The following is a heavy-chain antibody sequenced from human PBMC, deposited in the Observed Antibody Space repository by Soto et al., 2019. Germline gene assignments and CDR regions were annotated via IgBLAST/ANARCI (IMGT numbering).Heavy chain of an antibody. D-gene: IGHD2-2*01. CDR1: GYTCSSYG. Sequence: QVQLVQSGAEVQEPGASVRVSCKASGYTCSSYGFSWVRQAPGQGLEWVAWISANSGDTNSAQKFQGRGTLTTYTSTITAYIDLRRLTSDDTTTYYCASDFRDSFGGPSCIYFPFWGQGNLVTVS. CDR3: ASDFRDSFGGPSCIYFPF. CDR2: ISANSGDT. V-gene: IGHV1-18*01. J-gene: IGHJ4*02.